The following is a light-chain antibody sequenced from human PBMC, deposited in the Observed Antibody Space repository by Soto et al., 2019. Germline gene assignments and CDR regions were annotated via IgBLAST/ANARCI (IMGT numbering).Light chain of an antibody. CDR1: SSNIGAGYD. CDR3: QSYDSSLSGSV. Sequence: QSVLTQPPSVSGAPGQRVTISCTGSSSNIGAGYDVHWYQQLPGTAPKLLIYGNSNRPSGVPDRFSGSKSGTSASLAITGLQAEEGADCQSYDSSLSGSVFGGGTQLTVL. CDR2: GNS. V-gene: IGLV1-40*01. J-gene: IGLJ7*01.